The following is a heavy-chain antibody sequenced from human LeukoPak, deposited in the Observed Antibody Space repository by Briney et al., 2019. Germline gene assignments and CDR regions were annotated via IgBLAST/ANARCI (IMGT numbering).Heavy chain of an antibody. CDR2: LKPDGTEN. Sequence: GGSLRLSCAASGFSFSAYWMSWLRQAPGKGLEWVANLKPDGTENYFVDSVKGRFTISRDNAKNSLYLQMNSLRAEDTAVYYCARDLRYCSGGSCYYFDYWGQGTLVTVSS. CDR3: ARDLRYCSGGSCYYFDY. D-gene: IGHD2-15*01. CDR1: GFSFSAYW. V-gene: IGHV3-7*01. J-gene: IGHJ4*02.